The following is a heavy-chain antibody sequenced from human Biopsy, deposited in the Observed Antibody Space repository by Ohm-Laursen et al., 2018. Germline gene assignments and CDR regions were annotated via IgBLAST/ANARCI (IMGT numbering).Heavy chain of an antibody. CDR3: ALQSVAQMKNFDY. CDR2: ISPKSGGT. D-gene: IGHD6-19*01. V-gene: IGHV1-2*02. J-gene: IGHJ4*02. CDR1: GYTFIDYY. Sequence: SSVKVSCKVSGYTFIDYYIHWVRQAPGQGLEWMGWISPKSGGTNYAQKFQGNITMTKNTSMSTAYMEMSRLRSDDTAVYYCALQSVAQMKNFDYWGQGTLVTVSS.